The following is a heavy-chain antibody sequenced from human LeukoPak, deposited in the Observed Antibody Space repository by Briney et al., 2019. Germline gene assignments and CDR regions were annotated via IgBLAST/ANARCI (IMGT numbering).Heavy chain of an antibody. V-gene: IGHV3-30*18. Sequence: GGSLRLSCAASGFTFSSYGMHWVRQAPGKGLEWVAVISYDGSNKYYADSVKGRFTISRDNSKNTLYLQMNSLRAEDTAVYYCAKENCYDSRAFDYWGQGTLVTVSS. J-gene: IGHJ4*02. CDR1: GFTFSSYG. CDR2: ISYDGSNK. CDR3: AKENCYDSRAFDY. D-gene: IGHD3-22*01.